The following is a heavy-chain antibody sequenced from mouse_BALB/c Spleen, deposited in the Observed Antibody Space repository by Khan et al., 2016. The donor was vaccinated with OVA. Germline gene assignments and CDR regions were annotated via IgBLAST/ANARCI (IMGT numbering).Heavy chain of an antibody. CDR3: ASWHRGY. J-gene: IGHJ2*01. D-gene: IGHD3-1*01. CDR1: GFNIKDTY. Sequence: VQLQESGAELVKPGASVKLSCTVSGFNIKDTYMHWVKQRPDQGLEWIGRIDPANGNTEYDPKFQGKATITADTSSNTAYLHLSSLTSEDTAVYYCASWHRGYWGQGTTLTVSS. V-gene: IGHV14-3*02. CDR2: IDPANGNT.